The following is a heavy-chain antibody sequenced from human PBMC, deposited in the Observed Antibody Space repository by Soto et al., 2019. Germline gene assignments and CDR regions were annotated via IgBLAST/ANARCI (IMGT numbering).Heavy chain of an antibody. J-gene: IGHJ6*02. V-gene: IGHV4-30-4*01. D-gene: IGHD2-21*02. CDR1: GGSISYDHYH. Sequence: QVQLQESGPGLVRPSQTLSLTCTVSGGSISYDHYHWTWIRQPPGKGLAWIGYIHSSGSAFYNPSLRSRLRMSVRTSKNLFSLKVRAVTAADTAVYFGAREDDGGDRDYYGLDVWGQGTTVTV. CDR2: IHSSGSA. CDR3: AREDDGGDRDYYGLDV.